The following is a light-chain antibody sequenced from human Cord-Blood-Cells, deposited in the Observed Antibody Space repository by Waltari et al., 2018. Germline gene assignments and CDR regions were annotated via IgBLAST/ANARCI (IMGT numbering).Light chain of an antibody. J-gene: IGKJ4*01. CDR2: VAS. CDR3: QQYDTLPT. Sequence: DIQMTQSPSSLSASVGDRVTITCQASQDISNYLNWYQQKPGKAPKLLIYVASDLETGFPSSVRDSGSGTGSTVTISSLQPEDSATYYWQQYDTLPTFGGCTKVEIK. CDR1: QDISNY. V-gene: IGKV1-33*01.